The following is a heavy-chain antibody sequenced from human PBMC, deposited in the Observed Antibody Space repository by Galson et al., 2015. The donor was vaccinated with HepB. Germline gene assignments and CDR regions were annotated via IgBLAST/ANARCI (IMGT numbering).Heavy chain of an antibody. Sequence: SVKVSCKASGYTFTSYYMHWVRQAPGQGLEWMGIINPSGGSTSYAQKLQGRVTMTRDTSTSTVYMELSSLRSEDTAVYYCARAPQGGATTDDAFDIWGQGTMVTVSS. V-gene: IGHV1-46*01. CDR3: ARAPQGGATTDDAFDI. J-gene: IGHJ3*02. CDR2: INPSGGST. CDR1: GYTFTSYY. D-gene: IGHD1-26*01.